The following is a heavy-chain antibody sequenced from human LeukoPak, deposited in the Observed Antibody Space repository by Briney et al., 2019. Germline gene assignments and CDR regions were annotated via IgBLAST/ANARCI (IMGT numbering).Heavy chain of an antibody. J-gene: IGHJ4*02. D-gene: IGHD1-1*01. CDR1: EFTFSRYW. CDR2: IKQDGSEK. Sequence: PGGSLRLSCAVSEFTFSRYWMSWVRQAPGKGLDWVATIKQDGSEKYYVDSVEGRFTISRDNSKNSLYLQMDSLRAEDTAVYYCARVFRSATSYYFEYWGQGALVTVSS. V-gene: IGHV3-7*05. CDR3: ARVFRSATSYYFEY.